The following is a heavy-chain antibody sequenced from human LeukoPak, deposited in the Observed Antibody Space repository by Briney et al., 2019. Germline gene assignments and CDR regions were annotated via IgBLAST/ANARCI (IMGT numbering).Heavy chain of an antibody. V-gene: IGHV3-21*01. CDR2: ISGSSYHI. CDR1: GFTFSTCS. Sequence: GGSLRLSCAASGFTFSTCSMKWVRQAPGKALEWVSSISGSSYHIYYADSVKGRFTISRDNANNLLYLQMNSLRAEDTAVYYCARGSVGGGNYFDYWGQGTLVTVSS. CDR3: ARGSVGGGNYFDY. D-gene: IGHD3-16*01. J-gene: IGHJ4*02.